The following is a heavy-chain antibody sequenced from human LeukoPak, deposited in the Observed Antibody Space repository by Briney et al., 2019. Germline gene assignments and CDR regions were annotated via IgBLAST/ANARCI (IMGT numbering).Heavy chain of an antibody. D-gene: IGHD6-13*01. V-gene: IGHV1-69*10. Sequence: SVKVSCKASGGTFSSYAISWVRQAPGQGLEWMGGIIPILGIANYAQKFQGRVTITADKSTSTAYMELSSLRSEDTAVYYCARRPGAAAGTFYFNYWGQGTLVTVSS. CDR1: GGTFSSYA. CDR2: IIPILGIA. CDR3: ARRPGAAAGTFYFNY. J-gene: IGHJ4*02.